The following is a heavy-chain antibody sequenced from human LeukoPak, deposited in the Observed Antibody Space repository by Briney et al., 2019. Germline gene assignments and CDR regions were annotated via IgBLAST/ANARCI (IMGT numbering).Heavy chain of an antibody. V-gene: IGHV4-61*02. D-gene: IGHD1-26*01. CDR3: AKDAPSGSYPSISD. CDR2: IYTSGST. CDR1: GGSISSSSYY. J-gene: IGHJ3*01. Sequence: PSETLSLTCTVSGGSISSSSYYWSWIRQPAGKGLEWIGRIYTSGSTNYNPSLKSRVTMSVDTSRNQFSLKLSSVTAADTAVYYCAKDAPSGSYPSISDWGQGTMVTVSS.